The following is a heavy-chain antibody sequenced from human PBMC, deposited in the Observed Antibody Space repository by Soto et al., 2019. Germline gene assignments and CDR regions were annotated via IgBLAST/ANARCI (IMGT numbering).Heavy chain of an antibody. CDR1: GGSIISYY. CDR3: ARGSSGSYYYMDV. Sequence: QVQLQESGPGLVKPSETLSLTCTVSGGSIISYYWSWIRQPPGKGLEWIGYIYYSGSTNYNPSLKSRVTISVDMSKLPISLKVRSATAADTAVYYCARGSSGSYYYMDVWGKGTTVTVSS. D-gene: IGHD6-19*01. V-gene: IGHV4-59*08. CDR2: IYYSGST. J-gene: IGHJ6*03.